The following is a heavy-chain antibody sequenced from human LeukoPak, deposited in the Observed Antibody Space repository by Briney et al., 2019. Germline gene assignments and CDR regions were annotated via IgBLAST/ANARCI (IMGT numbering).Heavy chain of an antibody. Sequence: SDTLSLTCAVPGGSITTTNWWSWVRQPPGKGLEWIGEVHLSGATNYNPSLESRVSMSIDKSKNHLSLEVTSVTAADTAIYYCTRESGAFSPFGFWGQGTLLTVSS. V-gene: IGHV4-4*02. J-gene: IGHJ4*02. CDR1: GGSITTTNW. CDR2: VHLSGAT. D-gene: IGHD1-26*01. CDR3: TRESGAFSPFGF.